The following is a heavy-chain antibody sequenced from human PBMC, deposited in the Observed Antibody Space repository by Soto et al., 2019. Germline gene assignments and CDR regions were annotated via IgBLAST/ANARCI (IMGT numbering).Heavy chain of an antibody. J-gene: IGHJ4*02. CDR2: IRQDESEK. CDR3: TNDKFSGSYYVRGLTYYFEY. V-gene: IGHV3-7*03. CDR1: GLTFSDYW. D-gene: IGHD1-26*01. Sequence: EVQLVESGGGLVQPGGSLRLSCAVSGLTFSDYWMSWVRQAPGKGLEWVANIRQDESEKNYADSVKGRFTISRDNAKSSVYPQMNSLRAEDTAVYYCTNDKFSGSYYVRGLTYYFEYWGQGTLVTVSS.